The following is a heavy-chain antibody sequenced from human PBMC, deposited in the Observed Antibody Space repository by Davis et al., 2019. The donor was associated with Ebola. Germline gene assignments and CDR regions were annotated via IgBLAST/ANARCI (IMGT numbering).Heavy chain of an antibody. D-gene: IGHD6-13*01. J-gene: IGHJ5*02. CDR2: TRNKANSYTT. CDR1: GFTFSYYY. Sequence: GESLNISCAASGFTFSYYYMDWVRQAPGKGLEWVGRTRNKANSYTTEYAASVKGRFTISRDDSKNSLYLQMNSLKTEDTAVYYCARSPGIAAARFDPWGQGTLVTVSS. CDR3: ARSPGIAAARFDP. V-gene: IGHV3-72*01.